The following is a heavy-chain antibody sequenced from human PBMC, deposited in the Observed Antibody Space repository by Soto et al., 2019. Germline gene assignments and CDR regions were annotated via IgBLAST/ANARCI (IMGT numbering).Heavy chain of an antibody. CDR3: AKGSVVVAAKFDS. D-gene: IGHD2-21*02. CDR2: ISSSGYST. V-gene: IGHV3-23*01. Sequence: VGSLRLSCAASGFTFNNYAMSWVRRAPGKGLEWVSAISSSGYSTYYADSVKGRFTISRDNSKNTVYLQMNNLRAEDTAVYYCAKGSVVVAAKFDSWGQGTLVTVSS. J-gene: IGHJ4*02. CDR1: GFTFNNYA.